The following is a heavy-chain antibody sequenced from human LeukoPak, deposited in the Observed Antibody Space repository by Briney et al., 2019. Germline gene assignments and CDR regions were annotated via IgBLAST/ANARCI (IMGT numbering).Heavy chain of an antibody. CDR1: GYSISSGYY. V-gene: IGHV4-61*01. CDR3: ARVGVGALDY. CDR2: IYYSGST. Sequence: PSETLSLTCAVSGYSISSGYYWGWIRPPPGKGLEWIGYIYYSGSTNYNPSLKSRVTISVDTSKNQFSLKLSSVTAADTAVYYCARVGVGALDYWGQGTLVTVSS. D-gene: IGHD1-26*01. J-gene: IGHJ4*02.